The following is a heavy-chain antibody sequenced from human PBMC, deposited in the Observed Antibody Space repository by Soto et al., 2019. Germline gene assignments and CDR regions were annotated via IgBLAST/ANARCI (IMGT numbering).Heavy chain of an antibody. CDR1: GYTFTSYG. V-gene: IGHV1-18*01. D-gene: IGHD3-9*01. J-gene: IGHJ6*02. Sequence: QVQLVQSGAEVKKPGASVKVSCKASGYTFTSYGISWVRQAPGQGLEWMGWISAYNGNTNYAQKLQGRVTMTTDTSASTAYMELRSLRSDDTAVYYCARGYDILTGYYPYYYYGMDVWGQGTTVTVSS. CDR2: ISAYNGNT. CDR3: ARGYDILTGYYPYYYYGMDV.